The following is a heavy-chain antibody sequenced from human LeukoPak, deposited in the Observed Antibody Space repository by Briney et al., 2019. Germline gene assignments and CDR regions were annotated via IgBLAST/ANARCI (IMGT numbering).Heavy chain of an antibody. D-gene: IGHD4-17*01. Sequence: GGSLRLSCAASGFTVSNYAMSWVRQAPGKGLEWVSGITGSGDGTYYADSLKGRFTISRDSSRNTVYLQMNSLRAEDTAVYYCAKVPTTVAIKNWFDPWGQGTLVTVSS. J-gene: IGHJ5*02. CDR3: AKVPTTVAIKNWFDP. CDR1: GFTVSNYA. CDR2: ITGSGDGT. V-gene: IGHV3-23*01.